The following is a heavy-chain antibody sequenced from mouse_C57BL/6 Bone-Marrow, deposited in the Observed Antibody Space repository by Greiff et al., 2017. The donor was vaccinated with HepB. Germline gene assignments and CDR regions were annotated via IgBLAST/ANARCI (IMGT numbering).Heavy chain of an antibody. J-gene: IGHJ1*03. D-gene: IGHD1-1*01. CDR1: GYTFTSYW. CDR2: IYPGSGST. V-gene: IGHV1-55*01. CDR3: ARGLNYYGSSHWYFDV. Sequence: QVQLQQPGAELVKPGASVKMSCKASGYTFTSYWITWVKQRPGQGLEWIGDIYPGSGSTNYNEKFKSKATLTVDTSSSTAYMQLSSLTSEDSAVYYCARGLNYYGSSHWYFDVWGTGTTVTVSS.